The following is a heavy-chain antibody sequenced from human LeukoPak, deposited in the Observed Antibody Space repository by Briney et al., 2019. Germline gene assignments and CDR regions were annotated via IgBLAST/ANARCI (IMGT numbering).Heavy chain of an antibody. CDR2: VSYSGST. J-gene: IGHJ5*02. Sequence: SETLSLTCTVSGDSIGTSGYYWGWIRQPPGKGLEWIGSVSYSGSTYYNPSLKSRVTISVDTSKTHFSLKLISLTAADTAVYYCARIIIYDNVSPWGQGTLVTVSS. D-gene: IGHD3-16*01. CDR3: ARIIIYDNVSP. V-gene: IGHV4-39*02. CDR1: GDSIGTSGYY.